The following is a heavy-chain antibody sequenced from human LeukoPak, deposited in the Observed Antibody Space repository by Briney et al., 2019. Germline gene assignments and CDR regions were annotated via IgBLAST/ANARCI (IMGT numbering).Heavy chain of an antibody. CDR3: AREATGGSYDY. CDR2: IYSGGST. CDR1: GFTVSSNY. J-gene: IGHJ4*02. Sequence: GGSLRLSCAASGFTVSSNYMSWVRQAPGKGLEWVSVIYSGGSTYYADSVKGRFTISRDSSKNTLYLQMNSLRAEDTAVYYCAREATGGSYDYWGQGTLVTVSS. D-gene: IGHD3-16*01. V-gene: IGHV3-66*02.